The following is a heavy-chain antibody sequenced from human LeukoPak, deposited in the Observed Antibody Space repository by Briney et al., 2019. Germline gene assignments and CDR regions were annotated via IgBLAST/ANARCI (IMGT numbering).Heavy chain of an antibody. Sequence: GGSLRLSCAASGFTFSSYAMSWVRQAPGKGLEWVSAISGSGGSTYYADSVKGRFTISRDNSKNTLYLQMNSLRAEDTAVYYCAKVRSGYDWNYYYMDVWGKGTTVTVSS. J-gene: IGHJ6*03. CDR3: AKVRSGYDWNYYYMDV. CDR1: GFTFSSYA. D-gene: IGHD5-12*01. V-gene: IGHV3-23*01. CDR2: ISGSGGST.